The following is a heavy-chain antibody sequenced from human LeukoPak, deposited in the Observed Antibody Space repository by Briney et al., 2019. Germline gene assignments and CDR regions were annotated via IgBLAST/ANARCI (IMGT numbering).Heavy chain of an antibody. J-gene: IGHJ4*02. CDR2: INHSGST. D-gene: IGHD3-22*01. CDR1: GGSFNGYY. V-gene: IGHV4-34*01. CDR3: ARHIRFSYYYDSSGYSLFDY. Sequence: SETLSLTCAVYGGSFNGYYWSWIRQPPGKGLEWIGEINHSGSTNYNPSLKGRVTISVDTSKNQFSLKLSSVTAADTAVYYCARHIRFSYYYDSSGYSLFDYWGQGTLVTVSS.